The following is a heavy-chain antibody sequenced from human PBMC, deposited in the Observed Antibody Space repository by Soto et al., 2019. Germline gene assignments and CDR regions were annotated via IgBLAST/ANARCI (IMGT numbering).Heavy chain of an antibody. CDR1: GFTFTSSA. V-gene: IGHV1-58*01. CDR2: IVVGSGNT. J-gene: IGHJ6*02. CDR3: AAERGGDFWSGYYKDYYGMDV. D-gene: IGHD3-3*01. Sequence: ASVKVSCKASGFTFTSSAVQWVRQARGQRLEWIGWIVVGSGNTNYAQKFQERVTITRDMSTSTAYMELSSLRSEDTAAYYCAAERGGDFWSGYYKDYYGMDVWGQGTTVTVSS.